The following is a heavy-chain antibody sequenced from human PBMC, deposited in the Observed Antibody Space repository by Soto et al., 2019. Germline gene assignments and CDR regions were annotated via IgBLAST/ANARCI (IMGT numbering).Heavy chain of an antibody. J-gene: IGHJ4*02. CDR3: ASYYDSSGYYAYYFDY. CDR2: IYYSGST. Sequence: QVQLQESGPGLVKPSQTLSLTCTVSGGSISSGDYYWSWIRQPPGKGLEWIGYIYYSGSTYYNPSLKSRVTISVXTXKXEFSLKLSSVTAADTAVYYCASYYDSSGYYAYYFDYWGQGTLVTVSS. D-gene: IGHD3-22*01. CDR1: GGSISSGDYY. V-gene: IGHV4-30-4*01.